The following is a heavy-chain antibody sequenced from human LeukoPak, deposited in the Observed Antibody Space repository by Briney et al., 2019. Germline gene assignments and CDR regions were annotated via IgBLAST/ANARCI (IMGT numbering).Heavy chain of an antibody. Sequence: PGGSLRLSCAASGFTFSSYGMSWVRQAPGKGLEWVLAISGSGGSTYYADSVKGRFTISRDKSKNTLYLQMNSLRAEDTAVYYCAKDFRMAAAAGANWFDPWGQGTLVTVSS. D-gene: IGHD6-13*01. CDR3: AKDFRMAAAAGANWFDP. CDR1: GFTFSSYG. J-gene: IGHJ5*02. V-gene: IGHV3-23*01. CDR2: ISGSGGST.